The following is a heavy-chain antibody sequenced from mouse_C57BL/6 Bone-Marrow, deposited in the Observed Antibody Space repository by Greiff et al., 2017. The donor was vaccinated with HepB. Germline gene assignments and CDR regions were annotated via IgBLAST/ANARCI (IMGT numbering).Heavy chain of an antibody. CDR1: GYAFRSYW. V-gene: IGHV1-72*01. D-gene: IGHD2-2*01. J-gene: IGHJ2*01. Sequence: VQLQQSGAELVKPGASVKISCKASGYAFRSYWMNWVKPRPGKGLEWIGRIDPNSGGTKYNEKFKSKATLTVDKPSSTAYMQLSSLTSEDSAVYYCARVGTSTMVTTTGYYFDYWGQGTTLTVSS. CDR2: IDPNSGGT. CDR3: ARVGTSTMVTTTGYYFDY.